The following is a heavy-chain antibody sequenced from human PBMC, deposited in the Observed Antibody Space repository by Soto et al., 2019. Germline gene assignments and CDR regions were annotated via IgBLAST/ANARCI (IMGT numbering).Heavy chain of an antibody. D-gene: IGHD6-13*01. V-gene: IGHV3-23*01. CDR3: AKALYSSSWYYFDH. CDR1: GFTFSSYA. Sequence: GGSLRLSCAASGFTFSSYAMSWVRQAPGKGMEWVSAISGSGGSTYYADSVKGRFTISRDNSKNTLYLQMNSLRAEDTAVYYCAKALYSSSWYYFDHWGQGTLVTLSS. J-gene: IGHJ4*02. CDR2: ISGSGGST.